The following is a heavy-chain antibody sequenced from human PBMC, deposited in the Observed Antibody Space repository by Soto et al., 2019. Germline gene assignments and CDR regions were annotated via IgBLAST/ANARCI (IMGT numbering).Heavy chain of an antibody. V-gene: IGHV3-66*01. Sequence: EVQLVESGGGLVQPGGSLRLSCAASGFTVSSKYMSWVRQAPGKGLEWVSVIYSGGSTYYADSVKGRFTISRDNSKNTLYLQMSSLRAEDTAVYYCASLAVTGTSYYYYYGMDVWGQGTTVTVSS. J-gene: IGHJ6*02. CDR1: GFTVSSKY. D-gene: IGHD6-19*01. CDR3: ASLAVTGTSYYYYYGMDV. CDR2: IYSGGST.